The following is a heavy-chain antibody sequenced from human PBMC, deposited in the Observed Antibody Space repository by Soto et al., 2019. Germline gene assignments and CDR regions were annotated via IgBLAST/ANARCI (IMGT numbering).Heavy chain of an antibody. CDR3: SIAGVVGYYDTTGLYPYNGMDG. Sequence: ASVKVSCKASGYTFSSYGISWLRQAPGQGLEWMGWISAYTGHANYAQNFQGRVAMTTDTPTTTAYMELRSLRYDDTALYYSSIAGVVGYYDTTGLYPYNGMDGWRRRTRFAVCS. V-gene: IGHV1-18*01. CDR2: ISAYTGHA. J-gene: IGHJ6*01. CDR1: GYTFSSYG. D-gene: IGHD3-16*01.